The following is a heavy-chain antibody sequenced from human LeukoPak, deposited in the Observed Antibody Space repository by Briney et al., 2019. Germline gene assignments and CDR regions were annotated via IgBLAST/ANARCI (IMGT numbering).Heavy chain of an antibody. V-gene: IGHV5-51*01. Sequence: GASLQISCKASGSRVMDYWIGWVRQPPGKGLEWMGIIYFDDSDTRYSPPFDGQVIISGDKSTATAYLQWSSLKTSDTAIYYCGKGRLGGSLHSYDYWGQGTRVTVSS. J-gene: IGHJ4*02. CDR2: IYFDDSDT. CDR3: GKGRLGGSLHSYDY. D-gene: IGHD4-23*01. CDR1: GSRVMDYW.